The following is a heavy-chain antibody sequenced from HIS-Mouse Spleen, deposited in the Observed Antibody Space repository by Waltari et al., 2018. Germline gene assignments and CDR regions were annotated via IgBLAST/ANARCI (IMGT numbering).Heavy chain of an antibody. V-gene: IGHV4-39*07. CDR1: GGSISSSSYY. J-gene: IGHJ2*01. CDR3: AREIPYSSSWYDWYFDL. D-gene: IGHD6-13*01. CDR2: IYYSRNT. Sequence: QLQLQESGPGLVKPSETLSLTCTVPGGSISSSSYYWGWIRQPPGKGLEWIGSIYYSRNTYDTPSRKHRVTMSGDTYKTQFSLKLSSVTAGDTAVYYCAREIPYSSSWYDWYFDLCGRGTLVTVSS.